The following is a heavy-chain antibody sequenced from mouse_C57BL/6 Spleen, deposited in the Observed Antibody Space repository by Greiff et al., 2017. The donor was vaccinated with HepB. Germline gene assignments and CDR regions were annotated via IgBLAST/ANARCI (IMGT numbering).Heavy chain of an antibody. J-gene: IGHJ3*01. CDR3: ARYDYDAWFAY. CDR2: IYPGSGNT. V-gene: IGHV1-76*01. Sequence: QVQLQQSGAELVRPGASVKLSCKASGYTFTDYYINWVKQRPGQGLEWIARIYPGSGNTYYNEKFKGKATLTAEKSSSTAYMQLSSLTSEDSAVYFCARYDYDAWFAYWGQGTLVTVSA. CDR1: GYTFTDYY. D-gene: IGHD2-4*01.